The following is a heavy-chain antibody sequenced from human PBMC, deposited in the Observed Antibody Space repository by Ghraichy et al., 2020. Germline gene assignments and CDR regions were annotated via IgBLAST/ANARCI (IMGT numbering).Heavy chain of an antibody. Sequence: GSLRLSCAASGFTFSTYAMSWVRQAPGKGLEWVSGISGNGATTSYADSVKGRFTISRDNSKNMVFLQMNSLRDDDTAAYYCAKTLFGGADYWGQGTLVTVSS. CDR3: AKTLFGGADY. V-gene: IGHV3-23*01. D-gene: IGHD2-21*01. CDR1: GFTFSTYA. J-gene: IGHJ4*02. CDR2: ISGNGATT.